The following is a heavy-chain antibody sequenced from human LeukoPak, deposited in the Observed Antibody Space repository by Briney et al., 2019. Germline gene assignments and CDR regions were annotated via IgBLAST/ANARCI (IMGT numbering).Heavy chain of an antibody. CDR2: INAGNGKT. CDR1: GYSFSDYA. Sequence: GASVKVSCKASGYSFSDYAVQWVRQAPGQRLEWMGWINAGNGKTKYSQKFQDRVTITRDTSATTAYLDLSSLRSEDTAVYHCARARWTSTVTTYYLDYWGQGTLVTVSS. CDR3: ARARWTSTVTTYYLDY. D-gene: IGHD4-17*01. V-gene: IGHV1-3*01. J-gene: IGHJ4*02.